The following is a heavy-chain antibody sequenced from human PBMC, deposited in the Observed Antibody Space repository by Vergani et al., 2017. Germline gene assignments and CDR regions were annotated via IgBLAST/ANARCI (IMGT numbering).Heavy chain of an antibody. CDR3: ARTPRDFWSGYYTSWFDP. J-gene: IGHJ5*02. CDR1: GGSISSSSYY. V-gene: IGHV4-39*07. D-gene: IGHD3-3*01. Sequence: QLQLQESGPGLVKPSETLSLTCTVSGGSISSSSYYWGWIRQPPGKGLEWIGSIYYSGSTYYNPSLQSRVTRSVDTSKNQFSLKLSSVTAADTAVYYCARTPRDFWSGYYTSWFDPWGQGTLVTVSS. CDR2: IYYSGST.